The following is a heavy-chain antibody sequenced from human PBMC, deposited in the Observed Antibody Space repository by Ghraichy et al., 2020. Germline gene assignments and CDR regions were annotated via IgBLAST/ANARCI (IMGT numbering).Heavy chain of an antibody. J-gene: IGHJ4*02. Sequence: SVKVSCKASGGTFSSYAISWVRQAPGQGLEWMGGIIPIFGTANYAQKFQGRVTITADESTSTAYMELSSLRSEDTAVYYCAREVYGYSSSYFDYWGQGTLVTVSS. V-gene: IGHV1-69*13. CDR1: GGTFSSYA. CDR3: AREVYGYSSSYFDY. CDR2: IIPIFGTA. D-gene: IGHD6-6*01.